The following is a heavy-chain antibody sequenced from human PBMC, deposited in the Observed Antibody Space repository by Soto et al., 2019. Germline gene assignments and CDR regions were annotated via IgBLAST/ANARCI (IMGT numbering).Heavy chain of an antibody. J-gene: IGHJ4*01. Sequence: QITLKESGPTLVKPTQTLTLTCTFSGFSLTTSGVGVGWIRQPPGKALEWLALIYWDDDKRYSPSLNSSLTIPQDTSKNQVVLTMTNMDPVDTATYYCAHSRPPRLLDFWGHGTLVIVSS. V-gene: IGHV2-5*02. CDR2: IYWDDDK. D-gene: IGHD6-6*01. CDR3: AHSRPPRLLDF. CDR1: GFSLTTSGVG.